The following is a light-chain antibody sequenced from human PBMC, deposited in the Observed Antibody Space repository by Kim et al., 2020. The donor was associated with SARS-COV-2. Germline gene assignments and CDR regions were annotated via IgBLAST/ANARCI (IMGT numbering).Light chain of an antibody. J-gene: IGLJ3*02. Sequence: SYELTQPLSVSVALGQTASITCGGDNIGSRPVHWYQQKPGQAPVLVIYRDTNRPSEIPERFSGSNSGNTATLTTSRAQAADEADYYCQGWASNPGVFGG. V-gene: IGLV3-9*01. CDR1: NIGSRP. CDR2: RDT. CDR3: QGWASNPGV.